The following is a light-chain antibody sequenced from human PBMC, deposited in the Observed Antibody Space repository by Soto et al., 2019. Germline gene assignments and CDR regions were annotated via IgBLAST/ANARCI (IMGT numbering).Light chain of an antibody. CDR3: QQYGSSPTWT. J-gene: IGKJ1*01. CDR2: GAS. CDR1: QSLSSNN. V-gene: IGKV3-20*01. Sequence: EIVLTQSPGTVSLSPGERATLSCRASQSLSSNNLAWYRHKPGQAPRLLIYGASSRATGIPDRFSGSGSGTDFTLTISRLEPEDFAVYYCQQYGSSPTWTFGQGTKVEIK.